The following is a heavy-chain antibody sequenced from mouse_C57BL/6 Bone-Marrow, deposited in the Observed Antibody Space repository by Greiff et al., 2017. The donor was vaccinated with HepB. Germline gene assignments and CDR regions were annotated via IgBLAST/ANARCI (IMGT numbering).Heavy chain of an antibody. CDR2: ISSGSSTI. D-gene: IGHD1-1*01. Sequence: EVKLVESGGGLVKPGGSLKLSCAASGFTFSDYGMHWVRQAPEKGLEWVAYISSGSSTIYYADTVKGRFTISRDNAKNTLFLQMTSLRSEDTAMYYCARSTVVATREYWYFDVWGTGTTVTVSS. CDR1: GFTFSDYG. V-gene: IGHV5-17*01. CDR3: ARSTVVATREYWYFDV. J-gene: IGHJ1*03.